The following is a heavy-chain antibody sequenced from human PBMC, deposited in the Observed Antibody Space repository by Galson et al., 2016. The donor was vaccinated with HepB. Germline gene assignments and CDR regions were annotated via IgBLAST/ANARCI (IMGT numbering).Heavy chain of an antibody. V-gene: IGHV4-31*03. CDR2: IHNSGRT. D-gene: IGHD5-24*01. CDR3: GRGGDAHKLGKY. J-gene: IGHJ4*02. Sequence: LSLTCTVSVGSMRDGLSFWTWIRHHPGKGLEWVGSIHNSGRTHYNPSLESRVSLSEDTSKKQVSLKLTSVTAADTAVYYCGRGGDAHKLGKYWGRGTLVTVSS. CDR1: VGSMRDGLSF.